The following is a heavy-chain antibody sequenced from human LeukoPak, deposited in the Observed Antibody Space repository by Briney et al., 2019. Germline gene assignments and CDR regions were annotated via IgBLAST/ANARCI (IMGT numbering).Heavy chain of an antibody. Sequence: GGSLRLSCAASGFTFSDYYMSWIRQAPGKGLEWVSYISSSGSTIYYADSVKGRFTISRDNAKNSLYLQMNSPRAEDTAVYYCARGRGHSSSWYYFDCWGQGTLVTVSS. V-gene: IGHV3-11*01. CDR3: ARGRGHSSSWYYFDC. CDR2: ISSSGSTI. J-gene: IGHJ4*02. D-gene: IGHD6-13*01. CDR1: GFTFSDYY.